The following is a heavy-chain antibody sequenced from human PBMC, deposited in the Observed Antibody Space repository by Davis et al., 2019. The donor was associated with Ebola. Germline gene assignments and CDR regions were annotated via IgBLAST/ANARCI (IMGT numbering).Heavy chain of an antibody. V-gene: IGHV3-7*01. CDR3: VVIRKAVAENF. CDR2: IKPDGGEE. J-gene: IGHJ4*02. CDR1: GFTFSNYW. D-gene: IGHD2-21*01. Sequence: GESLKISCAASGFTFSNYWMSWVRQAPGKGLEWVANIKPDGGEEQYVDSMKGRFTISRDNAENSLYLQMNSLRVEDTAVYYCVVIRKAVAENFWGQGTLVTVSS.